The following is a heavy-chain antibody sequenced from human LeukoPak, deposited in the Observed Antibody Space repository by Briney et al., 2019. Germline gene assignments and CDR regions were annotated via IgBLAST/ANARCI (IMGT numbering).Heavy chain of an antibody. J-gene: IGHJ4*02. V-gene: IGHV1-3*01. CDR1: GYTFTSYA. CDR2: INAGNGNT. CDR3: ARELLRGAIILFDY. D-gene: IGHD1-26*01. Sequence: ASVKVSCKASGYTFTSYAMHWVRQAPGQRLEWMGWINAGNGNTKYSQKFQGRVTITRDTSASTAYMELSSLRSEDTAVYYCARELLRGAIILFDYWGQGTLVTVSS.